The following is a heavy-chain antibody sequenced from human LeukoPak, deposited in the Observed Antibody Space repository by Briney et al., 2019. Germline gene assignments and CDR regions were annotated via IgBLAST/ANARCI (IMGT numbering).Heavy chain of an antibody. CDR1: GFPVSNNY. Sequence: PGGSLRLSRAASGFPVSNNYMSWVRQAPGKGLEWVSVIHSCGATYYADSVKGRFTISRDNSKNTLYLQMNTLRAEDTAVYYCARGRGYGAYDWNDYWGQGTLVTVSS. V-gene: IGHV3-53*01. J-gene: IGHJ4*02. CDR3: ARGRGYGAYDWNDY. CDR2: IHSCGAT. D-gene: IGHD5-12*01.